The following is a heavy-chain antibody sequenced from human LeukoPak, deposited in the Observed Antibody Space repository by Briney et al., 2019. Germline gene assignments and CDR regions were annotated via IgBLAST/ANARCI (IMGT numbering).Heavy chain of an antibody. CDR3: ASLYGSGSYIDY. Sequence: EASVKVSCKASGGTFTSYAISWVRQAPGQGLEWIGGIIPIFGTASYAQKFKGRVTITADESTSTAYMEQSSLRSEDTAVYYCASLYGSGSYIDYWGQGTLVTVSS. V-gene: IGHV1-69*01. J-gene: IGHJ4*02. CDR2: IIPIFGTA. CDR1: GGTFTSYA. D-gene: IGHD3-10*01.